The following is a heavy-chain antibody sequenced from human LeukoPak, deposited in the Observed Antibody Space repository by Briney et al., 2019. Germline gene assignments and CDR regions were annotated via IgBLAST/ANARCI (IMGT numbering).Heavy chain of an antibody. D-gene: IGHD4-17*01. CDR1: GYTFTGYY. CDR2: INPNSGGT. Sequence: ASVKVSCKASGYTFTGYYRHWVRQAPGQGLEWMGWINPNSGGTNYAEKFQGRVTMTRDTSISTAYMEMSRLRSDDTAMYYCARVHYYGDYSNDYWGQGTLVTVSS. CDR3: ARVHYYGDYSNDY. V-gene: IGHV1-2*02. J-gene: IGHJ4*02.